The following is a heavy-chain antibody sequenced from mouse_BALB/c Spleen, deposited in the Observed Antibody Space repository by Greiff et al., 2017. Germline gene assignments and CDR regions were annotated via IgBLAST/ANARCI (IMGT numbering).Heavy chain of an antibody. D-gene: IGHD1-1*01. J-gene: IGHJ4*01. CDR3: ARMVTTVVAENYYAMDY. V-gene: IGHV3-2*02. CDR1: GYSITSDYA. CDR2: ISYSGST. Sequence: EVKLLESGPGLVKPSQSLSLTCTVTGYSITSDYAWNWIRQFPGNKLEWMGYISYSGSTSYNPSLKSRISITRDTSKNQFFLQLNSVTTEDTATYYCARMVTTVVAENYYAMDYWGQGTSVTVSS.